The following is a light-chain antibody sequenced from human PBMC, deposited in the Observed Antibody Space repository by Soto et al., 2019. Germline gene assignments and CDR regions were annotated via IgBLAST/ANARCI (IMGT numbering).Light chain of an antibody. CDR1: QSVSSY. Sequence: EIVLTQSPATLSLSPGERATLSCRASQSVSSYLAWYQQKPGQAPRLLIYDASNRATGIHARFSGSGSGTDFTLTSSGLEPEDFAVYYCQQRSHWPIPFGQGTRLEIK. V-gene: IGKV3-11*01. J-gene: IGKJ5*01. CDR2: DAS. CDR3: QQRSHWPIP.